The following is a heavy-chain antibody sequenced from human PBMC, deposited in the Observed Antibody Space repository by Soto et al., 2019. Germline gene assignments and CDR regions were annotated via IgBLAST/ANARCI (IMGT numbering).Heavy chain of an antibody. CDR2: IKQDGSEK. CDR1: GFTFSSYW. Sequence: EVQLVESGGGLVQPGGSLRLSCAASGFTFSSYWMSWVRQAPGKGLEWVANIKQDGSEKYYVDSVKGRFTISRDNAKNSLYLQMKSLRAEDTAVYYCAGVERFLEWFPNPFDFWGQGTLVTVS. V-gene: IGHV3-7*01. D-gene: IGHD3-3*01. J-gene: IGHJ4*02. CDR3: AGVERFLEWFPNPFDF.